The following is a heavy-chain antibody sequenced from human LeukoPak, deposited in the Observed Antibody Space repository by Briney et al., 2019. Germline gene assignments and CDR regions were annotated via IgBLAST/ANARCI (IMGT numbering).Heavy chain of an antibody. D-gene: IGHD2-2*01. J-gene: IGHJ4*02. V-gene: IGHV3-23*01. CDR2: ISGSGGST. CDR1: GFTFSSYA. Sequence: PGGSLRLSCAASGFTFSSYAMSWVRQAPGKGLEWVSAISGSGGSTYYADSVKGRFTISRDNSKNTLYLQMNSLRAEDTAVYYCAKIAIDIVVVPAATDYWGQGTLVTVSP. CDR3: AKIAIDIVVVPAATDY.